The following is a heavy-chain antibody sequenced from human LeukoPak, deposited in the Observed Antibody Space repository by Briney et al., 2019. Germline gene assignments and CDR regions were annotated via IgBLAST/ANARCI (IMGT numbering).Heavy chain of an antibody. J-gene: IGHJ4*02. CDR2: IYTSGST. V-gene: IGHV4-4*09. CDR3: ASEDYGGNNY. Sequence: SETLSLTCTVSGGYISSYYWSWIRQPPGKGLEWIGYIYTSGSTNYNPSLKSRVTISVDTSKNQFSLKLSSVTAADAAVYYCASEDYGGNNYWGQGTLVTVSS. CDR1: GGYISSYY. D-gene: IGHD4-23*01.